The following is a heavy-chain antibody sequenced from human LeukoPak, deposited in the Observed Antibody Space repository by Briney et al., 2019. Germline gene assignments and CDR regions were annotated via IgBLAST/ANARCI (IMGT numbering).Heavy chain of an antibody. CDR2: IGPIGVYT. CDR3: ARSPPGRTNWNYYDY. Sequence: GGSLRLSCAASGFTFSDYAMHWVRQAPGKGLEFVSVIGPIGVYTYYANSVKGRFTISRDNSKSTVSLQMGSLRDEDMAVYYCARSPPGRTNWNYYDYWGRGTLVTVPS. V-gene: IGHV3-64*01. D-gene: IGHD1-1*01. CDR1: GFTFSDYA. J-gene: IGHJ4*02.